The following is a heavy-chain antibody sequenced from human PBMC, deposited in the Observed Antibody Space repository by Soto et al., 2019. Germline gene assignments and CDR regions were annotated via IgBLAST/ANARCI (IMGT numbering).Heavy chain of an antibody. Sequence: QVTLVQSGAEVKKPGSSVKVSCTASGGNFNYNPFIWVRQAPGQGLEWGGAIMPVFPTIHYGQGFQCRVRITADLSTTAVFMALSGHTSEDTAVNICERGRVAAWDFWGPGTLVTVSS. CDR3: ERGRVAAWDF. D-gene: IGHD3-10*01. CDR2: IMPVFPTI. V-gene: IGHV1-69*01. J-gene: IGHJ4*02. CDR1: GGNFNYNP.